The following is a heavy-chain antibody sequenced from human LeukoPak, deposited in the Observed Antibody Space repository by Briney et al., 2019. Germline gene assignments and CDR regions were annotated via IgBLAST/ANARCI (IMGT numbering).Heavy chain of an antibody. CDR1: GFTFSVYW. D-gene: IGHD6-13*01. CDR2: IKQDGSEK. CDR3: ARGGYSSSWYHFDY. J-gene: IGHJ4*02. V-gene: IGHV3-7*03. Sequence: PGGSLRLSCAASGFTFSVYWMSWVRQAPGKGLEWVANIKQDGSEKYYVDSVKGRFTISRDNAKNSLYLQMNSLRAEDTAVYYCARGGYSSSWYHFDYWGQGTLVTVSS.